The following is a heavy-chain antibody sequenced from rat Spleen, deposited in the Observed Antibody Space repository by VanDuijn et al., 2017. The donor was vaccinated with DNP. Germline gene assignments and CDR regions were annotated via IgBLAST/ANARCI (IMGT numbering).Heavy chain of an antibody. V-gene: IGHV5-22*01. J-gene: IGHJ2*01. D-gene: IGHD5-1*01. Sequence: EVQLVETGGGLVQPGRSLKLSCVASGFTFNTYWMFWVRQAPGKGLEWVASISYEGSVTNYGDSVKGRFTISRDNAKSTLYLQMNSLRSEDTATYYCARPAWERPFDYWGQGVMVTVSS. CDR2: ISYEGSVT. CDR1: GFTFNTYW. CDR3: ARPAWERPFDY.